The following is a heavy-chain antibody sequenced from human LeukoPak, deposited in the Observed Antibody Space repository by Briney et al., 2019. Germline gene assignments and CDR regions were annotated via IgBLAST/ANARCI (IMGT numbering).Heavy chain of an antibody. J-gene: IGHJ3*02. CDR3: ARRWDFRYAFDI. D-gene: IGHD1-26*01. V-gene: IGHV4-61*02. CDR2: IYTSGST. CDR1: GYSISSGYY. Sequence: PSETLSLTCTVSGYSISSGYYWGWIRQPAGKGLEWIGRIYTSGSTNYNPSLKSRVTISVDTSKNQFSLKLSSVTAADTAVYYCARRWDFRYAFDIWGQGTMVTVSS.